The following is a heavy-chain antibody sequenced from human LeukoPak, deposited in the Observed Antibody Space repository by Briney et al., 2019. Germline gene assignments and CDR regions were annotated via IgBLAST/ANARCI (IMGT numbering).Heavy chain of an antibody. CDR2: IYYSGST. V-gene: IGHV4-59*01. Sequence: SETLSLTCTVSGGSISNKYWSWIRQPPGKGLEWIGYIYYSGSTNYNPSLKSRVTILVDTSKNQFSLKLSSVTAADTAVYFCARDFGARGWFDFWGQGTLVTVSS. CDR1: GGSISNKY. CDR3: ARDFGARGWFDF. J-gene: IGHJ4*02. D-gene: IGHD6-19*01.